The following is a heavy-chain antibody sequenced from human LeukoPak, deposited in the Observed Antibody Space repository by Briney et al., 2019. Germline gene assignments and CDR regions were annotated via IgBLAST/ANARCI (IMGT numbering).Heavy chain of an antibody. CDR1: GFTFSSYS. CDR3: AKDYYGSGPYYYYMDV. D-gene: IGHD3-10*01. J-gene: IGHJ6*03. V-gene: IGHV3-21*01. CDR2: ISSSSSYI. Sequence: GGSLRLSCAASGFTFSSYSMNWVRQAPGKGLEWVSSISSSSSYIYYADSVKGRFTISRDNAKNSLYLQMNSLRAEDTAVYYCAKDYYGSGPYYYYMDVWGKGTTVTISS.